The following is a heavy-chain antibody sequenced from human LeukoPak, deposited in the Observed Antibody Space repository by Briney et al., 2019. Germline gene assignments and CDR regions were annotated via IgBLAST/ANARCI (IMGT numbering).Heavy chain of an antibody. CDR3: AKSTPDY. CDR2: ISGSGDST. Sequence: GSLRLSCAASGFTFSSYDMIWVRRAPGRGLVWVSTISGSGDSTYYADSVKGRFTISRDNSKNTLYLRMNSLRAEDTAVYYCAKSTPDYWGQGTLVTVSS. J-gene: IGHJ4*02. CDR1: GFTFSSYD. V-gene: IGHV3-23*01.